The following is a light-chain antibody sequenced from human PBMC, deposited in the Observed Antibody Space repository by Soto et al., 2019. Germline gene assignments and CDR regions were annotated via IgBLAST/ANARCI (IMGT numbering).Light chain of an antibody. CDR1: QSVSSSY. V-gene: IGKV3-20*01. Sequence: EIVLTQSPGTLSLSPGERATLSCRASQSVSSSYLAWYQQKPGQAPRLLICGASCSATGIPARFSGSGSGTDFTLTISRMEPEDFAAYYCQQQGSSPPYTFGQGTKLEIK. CDR3: QQQGSSPPYT. J-gene: IGKJ2*01. CDR2: GAS.